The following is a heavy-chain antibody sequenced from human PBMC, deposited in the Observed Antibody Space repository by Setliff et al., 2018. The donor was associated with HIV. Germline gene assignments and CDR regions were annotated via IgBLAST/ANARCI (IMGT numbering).Heavy chain of an antibody. Sequence: LSLTCAVYGGSFGDQFWNWIRQSPGKGLEWIGEIHHGGGTKYNPSLKSRVTVSLDMSKNQFSLKLNSLTAADTGVYYCATFFVSTATTQDYWGQGTLVTVSS. CDR1: GGSFGDQF. CDR2: IHHGGGT. CDR3: ATFFVSTATTQDY. V-gene: IGHV4-34*01. D-gene: IGHD4-17*01. J-gene: IGHJ4*02.